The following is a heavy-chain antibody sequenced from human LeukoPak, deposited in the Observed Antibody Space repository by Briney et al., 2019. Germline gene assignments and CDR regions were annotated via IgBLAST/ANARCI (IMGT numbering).Heavy chain of an antibody. CDR2: MNPNSGNT. V-gene: IGHV1-8*01. D-gene: IGHD2-2*01. Sequence: GASVTVSCKASGYTFTNYDINWVRQATGQGLEWMGWMNPNSGNTGYAQKFQGRVTMTRNTSISTAYMELSSLRSEDTAVYYCARRYCGTASCHYFDYWGQGTLVTVSS. CDR1: GYTFTNYD. CDR3: ARRYCGTASCHYFDY. J-gene: IGHJ4*02.